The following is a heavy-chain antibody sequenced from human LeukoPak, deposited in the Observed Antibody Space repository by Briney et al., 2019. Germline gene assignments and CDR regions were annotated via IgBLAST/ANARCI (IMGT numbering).Heavy chain of an antibody. V-gene: IGHV4-39*01. CDR1: GGSISSSSYY. CDR2: IYYSGST. D-gene: IGHD2-2*01. CDR3: ARGVYLTYCSSTSCYFDY. J-gene: IGHJ4*02. Sequence: SETLSLTCTVSGGSISSSSYYWGWIRQPPGKGLEWIGSIYYSGSTYYNPSLKSRVTISVDTSKNQFSLKLSSVTAADTAVYYCARGVYLTYCSSTSCYFDYWGRGTLVTVSS.